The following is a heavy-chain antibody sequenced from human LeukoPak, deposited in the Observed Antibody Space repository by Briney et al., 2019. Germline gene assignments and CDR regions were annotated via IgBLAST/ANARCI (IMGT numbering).Heavy chain of an antibody. J-gene: IGHJ4*02. V-gene: IGHV1-2*02. CDR1: GYTFTGYY. CDR3: ARDFGYGDYGDY. D-gene: IGHD4-17*01. CDR2: INPNSGGT. Sequence: GASVKVSCKASGYTFTGYYMHWVRQAPGQGLEWMGWINPNSGGTNYAQEFQGRVTMTRDTSISTAYMELSRLRSDDTAVYYCARDFGYGDYGDYWGQGTLVTVSS.